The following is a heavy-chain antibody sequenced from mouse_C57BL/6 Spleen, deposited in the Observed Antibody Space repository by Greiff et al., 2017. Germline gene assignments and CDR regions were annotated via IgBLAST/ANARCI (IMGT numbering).Heavy chain of an antibody. V-gene: IGHV2-5*01. D-gene: IGHD2-2*01. CDR2: IWRGGST. CDR3: AKGDGYAAY. CDR1: GFSLTSYG. J-gene: IGHJ3*01. Sequence: VKVVESGPGLVQPSQSLSITCTVSGFSLTSYGVHWVRQSPGKGLEWLGVIWRGGSTDYNAAFMSRLSITKDNSKSQVFFKMNSLQADDTAIYYCAKGDGYAAYWGQGTLVTVSA.